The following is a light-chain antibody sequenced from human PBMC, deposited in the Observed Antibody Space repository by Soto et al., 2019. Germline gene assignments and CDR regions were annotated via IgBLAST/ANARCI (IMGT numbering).Light chain of an antibody. CDR1: QYVSNK. Sequence: EIVMTQSPATLSVSPGETATLSCRASQYVSNKVAWYQQKPGQAPSLLILGASTRATGVPARFSGSGSGTEFTLSISSLQSEDFAVYYCQQYGSSPPWTFGQGTKVDIK. J-gene: IGKJ1*01. CDR2: GAS. V-gene: IGKV3-15*01. CDR3: QQYGSSPPWT.